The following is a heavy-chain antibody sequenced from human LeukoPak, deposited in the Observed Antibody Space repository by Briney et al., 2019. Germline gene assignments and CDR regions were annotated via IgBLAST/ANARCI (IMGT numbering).Heavy chain of an antibody. CDR1: GFTFSSYG. CDR2: IWYDGSNK. V-gene: IGHV3-33*01. J-gene: IGHJ4*02. Sequence: GRSLRLSCAASGFTFSSYGMHWVRQAPGKGLEWVAVIWYDGSNKYYADSVKGRFTISRDNSKNTLYLQMNSLRAEDTAVYYCERSTVSTSCFDYWGQGTLVTVSS. D-gene: IGHD2-2*01. CDR3: ERSTVSTSCFDY.